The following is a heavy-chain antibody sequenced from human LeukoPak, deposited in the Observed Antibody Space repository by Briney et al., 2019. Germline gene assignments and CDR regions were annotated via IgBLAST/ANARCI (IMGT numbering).Heavy chain of an antibody. CDR2: ISYDGSNK. J-gene: IGHJ4*02. Sequence: GGSLRLSCAASGFTFSSYAMHWVRQAPGKGLEWVAVISYDGSNKYYADSVKGRFTISRDNSKNTLYLQMNSLRAEDTAVYYCASAILRIAVADRFDYWGREPWSPSPQ. CDR3: ASAILRIAVADRFDY. D-gene: IGHD6-19*01. V-gene: IGHV3-30-3*01. CDR1: GFTFSSYA.